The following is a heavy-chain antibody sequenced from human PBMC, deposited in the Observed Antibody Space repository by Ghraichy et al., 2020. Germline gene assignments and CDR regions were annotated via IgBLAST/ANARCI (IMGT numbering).Heavy chain of an antibody. CDR3: ASRPPGDYGNLDY. J-gene: IGHJ4*02. Sequence: LSLTCAASGFTVSNRYMSWVRQAPGKRLEWVSVIYSGGSTYYADSVKGRFTVSRDNSKNTLFLQMNSLRAEDTAVYYCASRPPGDYGNLDYWGQGTLVTVSS. CDR2: IYSGGST. V-gene: IGHV3-53*01. D-gene: IGHD4-11*01. CDR1: GFTVSNRY.